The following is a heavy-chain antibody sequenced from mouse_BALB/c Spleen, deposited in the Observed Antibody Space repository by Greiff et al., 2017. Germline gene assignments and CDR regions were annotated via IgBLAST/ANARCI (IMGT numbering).Heavy chain of an antibody. CDR3: ARNPTITTATNYFDY. V-gene: IGHV3-2*02. D-gene: IGHD1-2*01. CDR2: ISYSGST. Sequence: DVKLQESGPGLVKPSQSLSLTCTVTGYSITSDYAWNWIRQFPGNKLEWMGYISYSGSTSYNPSLKSRISITRDTSKNQFFLQLNSVTTEDTATYYCARNPTITTATNYFDYWGQGTTLTVSS. J-gene: IGHJ2*01. CDR1: GYSITSDYA.